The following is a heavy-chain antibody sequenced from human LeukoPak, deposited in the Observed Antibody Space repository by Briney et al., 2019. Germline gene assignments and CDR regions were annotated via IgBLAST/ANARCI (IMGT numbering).Heavy chain of an antibody. CDR3: ARGQINYDSSGYYYGYFQH. D-gene: IGHD3-22*01. CDR1: GGTFSSYA. J-gene: IGHJ1*01. CDR2: IIPIFGTA. Sequence: SVKVSCKASGGTFSSYAISWVRQAPGQGLEWMGGIIPIFGTANYAQNFEGRVTNTTDESTSTAYMELSSLRSEDTAVYYCARGQINYDSSGYYYGYFQHWGQGTLVTVSS. V-gene: IGHV1-69*05.